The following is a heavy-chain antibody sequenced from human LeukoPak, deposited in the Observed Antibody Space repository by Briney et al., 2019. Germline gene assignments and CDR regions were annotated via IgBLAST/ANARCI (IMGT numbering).Heavy chain of an antibody. CDR3: ARDRESRSAWLLDS. J-gene: IGHJ4*02. CDR1: GFTFSSYE. D-gene: IGHD3-9*01. Sequence: PGGSLRLSCAASGFTFSSYEMHWVRQAPGKGLEWVSSISSSSSYIYYADSVKGRFTISRDNAKNSLYLQMNSLRAEDTAVYYCARDRESRSAWLLDSWGQGTLVTVSS. CDR2: ISSSSSYI. V-gene: IGHV3-21*01.